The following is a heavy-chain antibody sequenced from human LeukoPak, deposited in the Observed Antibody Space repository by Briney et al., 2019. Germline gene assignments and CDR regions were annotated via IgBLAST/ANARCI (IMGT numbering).Heavy chain of an antibody. CDR1: GGSISSSRYL. D-gene: IGHD6-13*01. CDR3: ARSPRTVASAPFDY. CDR2: IYSSGST. J-gene: IGHJ4*01. Sequence: SDTLSLTCTVSGGSISSSRYLWGWIRQPPGKGLEWIGRIYSSGSTHYNPSLESRVTISVDTSKNQFSLKLSSVTAADTAAYYCARSPRTVASAPFDYWGHGTLVTVSS. V-gene: IGHV4-39*01.